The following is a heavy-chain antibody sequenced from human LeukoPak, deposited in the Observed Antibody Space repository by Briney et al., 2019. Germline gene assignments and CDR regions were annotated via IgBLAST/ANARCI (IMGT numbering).Heavy chain of an antibody. J-gene: IGHJ4*02. CDR1: GYTFTSYG. D-gene: IGHD3-3*01. V-gene: IGHV1-18*01. Sequence: ASVKVSCTASGYTFTSYGISWVRQAPGQGLEWMGWISAYNGNTNYAQKLQGRVTMTTDTSTSTAYMELRSLRSDDTAVYYCARYTNDFWSGYHYGYYFDYWGQGTLVTVSS. CDR3: ARYTNDFWSGYHYGYYFDY. CDR2: ISAYNGNT.